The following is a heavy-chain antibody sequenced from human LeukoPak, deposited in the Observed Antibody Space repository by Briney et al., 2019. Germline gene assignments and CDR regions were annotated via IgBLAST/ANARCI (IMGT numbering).Heavy chain of an antibody. CDR2: ISSSSSYI. Sequence: PGGFLRLSCAASGFTFSSYSMNWVRQAPGKGLEWVSSISSSSSYIYYADSVKGRFTISRDNAKNSLYLQMNSLRAEDTAVYYCARFWGNYYGMDVWGQGTTVTVSS. CDR3: ARFWGNYYGMDV. D-gene: IGHD7-27*01. J-gene: IGHJ6*02. V-gene: IGHV3-21*01. CDR1: GFTFSSYS.